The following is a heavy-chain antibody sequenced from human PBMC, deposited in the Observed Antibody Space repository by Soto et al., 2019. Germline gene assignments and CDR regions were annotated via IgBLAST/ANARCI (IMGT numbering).Heavy chain of an antibody. V-gene: IGHV4-31*03. CDR1: GGSINSRGYY. CDR3: ASQSESTGYFYGWFDP. J-gene: IGHJ5*02. CDR2: IYYSGSI. D-gene: IGHD3-9*01. Sequence: QVQLQESGPGLVRPSQTLSLTCTVSGGSINSRGYYWTWIRQHPGKGLEWIGNIYYSGSIHFNPSLKRRLTMLVDTSENQFSLKLTSVTAADTAVYYCASQSESTGYFYGWFDPWGQGTLVTVSS.